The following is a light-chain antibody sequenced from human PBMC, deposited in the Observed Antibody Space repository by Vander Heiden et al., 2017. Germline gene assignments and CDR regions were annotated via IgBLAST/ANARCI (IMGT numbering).Light chain of an antibody. J-gene: IGLJ2*01. Sequence: QSVLTQPPSVSGAPGQRVPIPCTGSSSDIGEGYYVNWYQQRTGTATKLLIFGNSNRRSGVPDGFSCSKSGTSASLAITGLQAEDEADYYCQSYDSSRSGSVVFGGGTKLTVL. CDR1: SSDIGEGYY. CDR2: GNS. V-gene: IGLV1-40*01. CDR3: QSYDSSRSGSVV.